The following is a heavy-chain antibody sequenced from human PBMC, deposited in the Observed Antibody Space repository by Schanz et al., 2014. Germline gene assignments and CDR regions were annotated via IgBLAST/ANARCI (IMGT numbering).Heavy chain of an antibody. D-gene: IGHD6-13*01. V-gene: IGHV3-23*04. CDR2: ISDSGDTA. J-gene: IGHJ4*02. CDR1: GFTFTNYA. CDR3: ARGLIAAAGGAFDY. Sequence: EVHLVESGGGLVQPGGSLRLSCAASGFTFTNYAMSWVRQAPGKGLEWVSLISDSGDTAYYADSVRGRFTMSRDNSKNTLYLQMNSLRAGDAAVYYCARGLIAAAGGAFDYWGQGTLVAVSA.